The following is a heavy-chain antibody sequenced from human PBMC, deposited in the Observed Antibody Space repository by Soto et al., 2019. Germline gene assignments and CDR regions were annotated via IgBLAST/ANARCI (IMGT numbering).Heavy chain of an antibody. V-gene: IGHV4-30-4*01. CDR3: AREVNNYYGMDV. Sequence: QVQLQESGPGLVKPSQTLSLTCSIAAASISSDDYYWSWFRQPPGTGLEWIGYISYSGSTYYNPSLKRRITISVDTSKSQFSLILSSVTAADTAVFYCAREVNNYYGMDVWGQGTKVTVSS. J-gene: IGHJ6*02. CDR1: AASISSDDYY. CDR2: ISYSGST.